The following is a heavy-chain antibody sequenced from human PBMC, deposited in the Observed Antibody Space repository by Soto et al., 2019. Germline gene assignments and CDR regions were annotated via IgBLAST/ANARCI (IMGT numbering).Heavy chain of an antibody. Sequence: GGSLRLSCAASGLTFSIYGMSWVRQAPGKGPEWVSGISASGGSTYYADSVKGRFTISRDNSKNTVYLQMNSLRAEDTASYYCASYYYHSSGYYHYFDYWGQGTLVTVSS. D-gene: IGHD3-22*01. CDR1: GLTFSIYG. CDR2: ISASGGST. J-gene: IGHJ4*02. CDR3: ASYYYHSSGYYHYFDY. V-gene: IGHV3-23*01.